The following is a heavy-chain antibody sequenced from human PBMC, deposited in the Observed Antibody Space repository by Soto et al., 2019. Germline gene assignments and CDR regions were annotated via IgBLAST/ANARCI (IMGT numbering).Heavy chain of an antibody. CDR1: GYTFSSYA. Sequence: ASVKVSCQASGYTFSSYAMHWVRQAPGQRLEWMGWINAGYGNTKSSQKVQDRVTISRDTSASTAYMELTSLRSEDTAVYYCARATGDGTFDFWGQGTLVTVSS. J-gene: IGHJ4*02. CDR3: ARATGDGTFDF. CDR2: INAGYGNT. V-gene: IGHV1-3*01. D-gene: IGHD7-27*01.